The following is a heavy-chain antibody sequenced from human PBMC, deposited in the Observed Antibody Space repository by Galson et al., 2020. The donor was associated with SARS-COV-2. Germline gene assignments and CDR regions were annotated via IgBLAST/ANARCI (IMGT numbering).Heavy chain of an antibody. CDR2: ISSSSSYI. Sequence: GGSLRLPCAASGFTFSRYSMNWIRQAPGKGLEWVSSISSSSSYIYYADSVKGRFTISRDNAKNSLYLQMNSLRAEDTAVYYCARLGAGWEDGPFDYWGQGTLVTVSS. CDR3: ARLGAGWEDGPFDY. V-gene: IGHV3-21*01. CDR1: GFTFSRYS. J-gene: IGHJ4*02. D-gene: IGHD1-26*01.